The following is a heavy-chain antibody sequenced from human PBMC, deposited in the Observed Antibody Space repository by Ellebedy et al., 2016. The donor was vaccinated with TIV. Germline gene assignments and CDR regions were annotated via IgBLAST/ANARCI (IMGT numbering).Heavy chain of an antibody. V-gene: IGHV3-23*01. J-gene: IGHJ1*01. CDR2: ISSSGDST. Sequence: PGGSLRLSCAVSGFTFTNAWMNWVRQAPGKGLEWVSGISSSGDSTYYADSVKGRFTVSRDNSKNTLFLQVNSLRAEDTAVYYCIFKGMSARLYWGQGTLVTVSS. CDR3: IFKGMSARLY. CDR1: GFTFTNAW. D-gene: IGHD6-6*01.